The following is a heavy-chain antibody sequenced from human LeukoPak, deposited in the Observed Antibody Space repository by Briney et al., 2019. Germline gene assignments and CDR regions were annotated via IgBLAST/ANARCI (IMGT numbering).Heavy chain of an antibody. Sequence: GASVKVSCKASGYTFTSYDINWVRQATGQGLEWMGWMNPNSGNTGYAQKFQGRVTMTRNTSISTAYMELSSLRSEDTAVYYCARAPEWGKSNYYYYMDVWGKGTTATVSS. CDR3: ARAPEWGKSNYYYYMDV. J-gene: IGHJ6*03. D-gene: IGHD1-26*01. V-gene: IGHV1-8*01. CDR2: MNPNSGNT. CDR1: GYTFTSYD.